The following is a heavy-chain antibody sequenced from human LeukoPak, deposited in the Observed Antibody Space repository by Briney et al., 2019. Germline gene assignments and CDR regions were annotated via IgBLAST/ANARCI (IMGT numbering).Heavy chain of an antibody. V-gene: IGHV4-4*07. D-gene: IGHD4-11*01. CDR3: ARHDYSNYVRH. CDR2: GFASGST. CDR1: GGSISSFY. Sequence: PSGTLSLTCTVSGGSISSFYWSWIRQPAGKGLEWIGRGFASGSTIYNPSLKSRVTISVDESKNQFSLELKSVTAADTAVYYCARHDYSNYVRHWGQGTLITVSS. J-gene: IGHJ4*02.